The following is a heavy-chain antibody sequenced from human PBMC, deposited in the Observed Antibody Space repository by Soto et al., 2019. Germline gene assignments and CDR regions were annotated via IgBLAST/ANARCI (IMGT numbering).Heavy chain of an antibody. J-gene: IGHJ4*02. CDR2: IYYSGST. CDR1: GGSISSYY. Sequence: SETLSLTCTVSGGSISSYYWSWIRQPPGKGLEWIGYIYYSGSTNYNPSLKSRVTISVDTSKNQFSLKLSSVTAADTAVDYCARSRSGSYYFDDWGQGTLVTVSS. V-gene: IGHV4-59*01. D-gene: IGHD1-26*01. CDR3: ARSRSGSYYFDD.